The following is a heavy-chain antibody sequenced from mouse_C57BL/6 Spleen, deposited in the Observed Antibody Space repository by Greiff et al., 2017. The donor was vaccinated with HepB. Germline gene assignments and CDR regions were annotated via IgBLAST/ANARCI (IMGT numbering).Heavy chain of an antibody. D-gene: IGHD3-2*02. Sequence: EVQLQQSGPELVKPGASVKISCKASGYTFTDYYMNWVKQSHGKSLEWIGDINPNNGGTSYNQKFKGKATLTVDKSSSTAYMELRSLTSEDSAVYYCAREDSGYEDWGQGTLVTVSA. V-gene: IGHV1-26*01. CDR3: AREDSGYED. CDR1: GYTFTDYY. J-gene: IGHJ3*01. CDR2: INPNNGGT.